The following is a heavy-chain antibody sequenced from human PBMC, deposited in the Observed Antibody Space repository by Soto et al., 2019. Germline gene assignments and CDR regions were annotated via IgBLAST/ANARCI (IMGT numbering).Heavy chain of an antibody. CDR1: GFTFSSYA. CDR3: AKGGHTVLTHFDY. V-gene: IGHV3-23*01. CDR2: ITSSGGST. J-gene: IGHJ4*02. D-gene: IGHD2-8*01. Sequence: PGGSLRLSCAVSGFTFSSYAMSWVRQAPGKGLEWVSTITSSGGSTDYADSVKGRFTISRDNSKNTLFLQMNSLRAEDTAVYYCAKGGHTVLTHFDYWGQGTLVTVSS.